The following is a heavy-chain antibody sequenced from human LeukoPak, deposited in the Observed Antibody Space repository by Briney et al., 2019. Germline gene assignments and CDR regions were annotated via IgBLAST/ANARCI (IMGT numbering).Heavy chain of an antibody. CDR3: ARDPYGDYDRFDY. D-gene: IGHD4-17*01. CDR2: MNPNSGNT. J-gene: IGHJ4*02. CDR1: GYTFTSYD. V-gene: IGHV1-8*01. Sequence: GASVKVSCKASGYTFTSYDINWVRQATGQGLEWMGWMNPNSGNTGYAQKFQGRVTMTTDTSTSTAYMELRSLRSDDTAVYYCARDPYGDYDRFDYWGQGTLVTVSS.